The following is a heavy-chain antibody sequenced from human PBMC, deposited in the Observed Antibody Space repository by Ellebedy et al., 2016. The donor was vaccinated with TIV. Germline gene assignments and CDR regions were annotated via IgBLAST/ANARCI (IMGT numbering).Heavy chain of an antibody. CDR3: ASGRLGYSYGSYGMDV. J-gene: IGHJ6*02. Sequence: ASVKVSCKASGYTFTSYDINWVRQATGQGLEWMGWMNPNSGNTGYAQKFQGRVTITRNTSISTAYMELSSLRSEDTAVYYCASGRLGYSYGSYGMDVWGQGTTVTVSS. CDR2: MNPNSGNT. D-gene: IGHD5-18*01. CDR1: GYTFTSYD. V-gene: IGHV1-8*03.